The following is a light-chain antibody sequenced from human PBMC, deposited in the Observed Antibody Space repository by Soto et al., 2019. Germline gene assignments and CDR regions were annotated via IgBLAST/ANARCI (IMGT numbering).Light chain of an antibody. J-gene: IGKJ5*01. Sequence: EIVITLSPATLSVSPDERATLSCRASENIYTNLAWYQQKPGQAPRLLIYGASSRATGIPDRFSGSGSGTDFTLAISRVEPEDFAVYFCQQSADSPITFGQGTRLEIK. CDR3: QQSADSPIT. CDR1: ENIYTN. V-gene: IGKV3-20*01. CDR2: GAS.